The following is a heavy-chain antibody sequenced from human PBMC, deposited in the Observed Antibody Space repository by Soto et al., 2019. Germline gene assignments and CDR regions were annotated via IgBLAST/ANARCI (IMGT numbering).Heavy chain of an antibody. CDR3: ARLEGLATISYYFDF. D-gene: IGHD3-9*01. J-gene: IGHJ4*02. CDR1: GDSINSDKYY. Sequence: QLQESGPGLVKPSETLSLTCSVSGDSINSDKYYCGWIRQPPGKGLEWIGSIYYRGNTYYNPSLRTLVTISLDKSKSKFSLRLNSVTAADSAVYFCARLEGLATISYYFDFWGQGAQVTVSS. V-gene: IGHV4-39*01. CDR2: IYYRGNT.